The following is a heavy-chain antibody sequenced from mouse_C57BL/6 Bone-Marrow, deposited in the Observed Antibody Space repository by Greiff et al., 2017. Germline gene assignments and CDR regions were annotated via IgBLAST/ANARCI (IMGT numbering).Heavy chain of an antibody. CDR2: ISSGGSYT. CDR1: GFTFSSYG. Sequence: EVKLMESGGDLVKPGGSLKLSCAASGFTFSSYGMSWVRQTPDKRLEWVATISSGGSYTYYPDSVKGRFTITRDNAKNTLYLQMRSLKSEDSAMYYCARRGNGRDWYFDVWGTGTTVTVSS. V-gene: IGHV5-6*02. CDR3: ARRGNGRDWYFDV. J-gene: IGHJ1*03.